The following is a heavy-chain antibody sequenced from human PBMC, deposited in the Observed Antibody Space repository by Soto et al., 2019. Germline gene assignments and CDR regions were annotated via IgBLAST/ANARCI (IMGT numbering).Heavy chain of an antibody. J-gene: IGHJ4*02. D-gene: IGHD1-26*01. CDR3: ARSRLWEQHFDS. Sequence: SETLSLTCTVSGGSMTSEGYYWSWIRQLPGKGLEWIGYIYYSGSIFYNPFLKSRASISAHSSKKQFSLKLSSVTAADTAVYYCARSRLWEQHFDSWGQGTLVTVSS. V-gene: IGHV4-31*03. CDR1: GGSMTSEGYY. CDR2: IYYSGSI.